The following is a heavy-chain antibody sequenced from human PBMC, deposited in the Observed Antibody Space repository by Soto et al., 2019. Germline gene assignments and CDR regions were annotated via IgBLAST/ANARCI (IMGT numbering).Heavy chain of an antibody. Sequence: ASVKVSCKASGYTFTGFHIFWVRQAPGRGLEWVGWIDPNTGDTSYAQNLQGRVTLTRDTSISTAYLELSSLRPDDTAVYYCATRLPSDFWGPATPVTVS. V-gene: IGHV1-2*02. CDR1: GYTFTGFH. CDR3: ATRLPSDF. CDR2: IDPNTGDT. J-gene: IGHJ4*02. D-gene: IGHD6-25*01.